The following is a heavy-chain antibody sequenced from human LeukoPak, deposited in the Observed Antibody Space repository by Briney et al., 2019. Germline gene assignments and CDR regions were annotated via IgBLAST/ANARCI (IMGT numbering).Heavy chain of an antibody. CDR2: IYTSGST. Sequence: PSETLSLTCTVSGGSISSYYWSWIRQPAGKGLEWIGRIYTSGSTNYNPSLKSRVTMSVDTSKNQFSLKLSSVTAADTAVYYCARLSYYDFWSGQPFDYWGQGTLVTVSS. D-gene: IGHD3-3*01. CDR1: GGSISSYY. J-gene: IGHJ4*02. V-gene: IGHV4-4*07. CDR3: ARLSYYDFWSGQPFDY.